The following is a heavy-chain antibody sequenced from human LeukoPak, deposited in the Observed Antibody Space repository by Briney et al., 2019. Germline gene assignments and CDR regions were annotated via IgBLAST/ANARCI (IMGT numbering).Heavy chain of an antibody. V-gene: IGHV3-23*01. Sequence: GGSLRLSCAASGFTFSSYAMSWVRQAPGKGLEWVSAISGSGGSTYYADPVKGRFTISRDNSKNTLYLQMNSLRAEDTAVYYCAKGSFDWLLYGMDYWGQGTLVTVSS. D-gene: IGHD3-9*01. CDR1: GFTFSSYA. CDR3: AKGSFDWLLYGMDY. CDR2: ISGSGGST. J-gene: IGHJ4*02.